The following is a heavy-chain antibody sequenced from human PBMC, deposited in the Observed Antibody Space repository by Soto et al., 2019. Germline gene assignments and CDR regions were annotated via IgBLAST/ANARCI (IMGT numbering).Heavy chain of an antibody. CDR3: ARSVDY. J-gene: IGHJ4*02. CDR2: TNLDGSEK. Sequence: EVQLVESGGGLVQPGGSLRLSCAASGFTFNSYWMTWFRQAPGKGLEWVANTNLDGSEKNYVDSVKGRFTISRDNAKNSLSLQMNSLRVEDTAVYYCARSVDYCGQGALVTVSS. CDR1: GFTFNSYW. V-gene: IGHV3-7*01.